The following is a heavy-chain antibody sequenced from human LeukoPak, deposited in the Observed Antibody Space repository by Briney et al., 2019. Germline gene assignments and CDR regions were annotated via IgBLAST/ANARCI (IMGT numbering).Heavy chain of an antibody. CDR2: IWDDGTTK. V-gene: IGHV3-30*02. CDR3: ARAYNSGWYGDFDY. D-gene: IGHD6-19*01. CDR1: GFTFSSYG. J-gene: IGHJ4*02. Sequence: GGSLRLSCAASGFTFSSYGMHWVRQAPGKGLEWVAIIWDDGTTKFYADSVKGRFTISRDNSKKTLYLQMNSLRAEDTAVYYCARAYNSGWYGDFDYWGQGILVTVSS.